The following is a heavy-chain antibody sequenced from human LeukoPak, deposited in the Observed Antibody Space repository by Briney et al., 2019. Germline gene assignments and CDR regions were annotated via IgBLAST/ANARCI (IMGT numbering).Heavy chain of an antibody. CDR1: GGSISSSSYY. V-gene: IGHV4-61*02. CDR3: ATSRWPRDANFDY. D-gene: IGHD6-13*01. Sequence: PSETLSLTCTVSGGSISSSSYYWGWIRQPPGKGLEWIGRIYTSGSTNYNPSLKSRVIISLDTSTNQVSLKLRSVTAADTAVYYCATSRWPRDANFDYWGQGTLVTVSS. J-gene: IGHJ4*02. CDR2: IYTSGST.